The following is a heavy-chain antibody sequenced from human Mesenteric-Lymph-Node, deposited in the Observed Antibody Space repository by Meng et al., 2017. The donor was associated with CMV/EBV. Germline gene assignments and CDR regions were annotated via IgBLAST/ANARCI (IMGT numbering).Heavy chain of an antibody. CDR3: VRAGSGFYSVDFDF. CDR2: IKYDGSDI. Sequence: GGSLRLSCAVSGFSFRDYWMSWVRQAPGKGLEWVANIKYDGSDIFYVDSVTGRFSISRDNAKSSVYLQMNSLRAEDTAVYYCVRAGSGFYSVDFDFWGHGTLVTVSS. J-gene: IGHJ4*01. D-gene: IGHD2-15*01. V-gene: IGHV3-7*01. CDR1: GFSFRDYW.